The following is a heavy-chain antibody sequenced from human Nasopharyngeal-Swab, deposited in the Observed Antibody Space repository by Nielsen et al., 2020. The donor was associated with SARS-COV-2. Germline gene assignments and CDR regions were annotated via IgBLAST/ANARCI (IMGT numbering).Heavy chain of an antibody. V-gene: IGHV3-64D*06. D-gene: IGHD3-22*01. CDR3: VKEGDSSGYCGCYDI. Sequence: GESLKISCSASGFTFSTWPMHWVRQAPGKGPEFVSAISHDGGGTHYADSVKDRFIISRDNSKNTMDLQMTSLRVEDTAMYYCVKEGDSSGYCGCYDIWGQGTVVTVSP. CDR2: ISHDGGGT. J-gene: IGHJ3*02. CDR1: GFTFSTWP.